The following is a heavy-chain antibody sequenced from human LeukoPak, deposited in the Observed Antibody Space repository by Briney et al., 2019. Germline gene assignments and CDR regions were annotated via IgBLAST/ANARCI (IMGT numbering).Heavy chain of an antibody. CDR1: GYTFTIYG. V-gene: IGHV1-18*01. CDR3: AREAFPPSHFDY. J-gene: IGHJ4*02. Sequence: ASVKVSCKSSGYTFTIYGISWVRQAPAQGLEWVGVISAYNGNTNYSQKLQGRVTITTDTSTIRVYMEVRILRSGDAAVYYCAREAFPPSHFDYWGEGTLVTVSS. CDR2: ISAYNGNT. D-gene: IGHD3-3*02.